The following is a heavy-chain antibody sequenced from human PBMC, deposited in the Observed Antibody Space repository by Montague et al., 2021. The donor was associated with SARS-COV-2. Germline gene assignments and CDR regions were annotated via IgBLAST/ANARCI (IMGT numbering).Heavy chain of an antibody. D-gene: IGHD5-18*01. Sequence: SETLSLTCAVSGGSISSSNWWSWVRQPPGKGLEWIGEIYHSGSTNYNPSLKSRVTISVDKSKNQFSLKLSSVTAADTAVYYCARERAYSYDYYSMDVWGQGTTVTVSS. CDR1: GGSISSSNW. V-gene: IGHV4-4*02. CDR3: ARERAYSYDYYSMDV. CDR2: IYHSGST. J-gene: IGHJ6*02.